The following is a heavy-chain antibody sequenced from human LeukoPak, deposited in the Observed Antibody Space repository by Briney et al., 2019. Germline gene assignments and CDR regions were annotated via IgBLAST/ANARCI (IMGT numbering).Heavy chain of an antibody. V-gene: IGHV1-69*01. CDR2: IIPIFGTA. CDR3: ARAYCSGGSCYPFYYGMDV. CDR1: GGTFSSYA. Sequence: GSSVKVSCKASGGTFSSYAISWVRQAPGQGLEWMGGIIPIFGTANYAQKFQGRVTITADESTSTAYMELSSLGSEDTAVYYCARAYCSGGSCYPFYYGMDVWGKGTTVTVSS. D-gene: IGHD2-15*01. J-gene: IGHJ6*04.